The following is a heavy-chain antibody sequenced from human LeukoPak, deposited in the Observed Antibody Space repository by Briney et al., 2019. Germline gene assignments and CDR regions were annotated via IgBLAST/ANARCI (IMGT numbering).Heavy chain of an antibody. CDR1: GGSFSGYY. V-gene: IGHV4-34*01. D-gene: IGHD1-26*01. J-gene: IGHJ3*02. Sequence: SETLSLTCAVYGGSFSGYYWSWIRQPPGKGLEWIGEINHSGSTNYNPSLKSRVTISVDTSKNQFSLKLSSVTAADTAVYYCARAPREWELRSGGRAFDIWGQGTMVTVSS. CDR2: INHSGST. CDR3: ARAPREWELRSGGRAFDI.